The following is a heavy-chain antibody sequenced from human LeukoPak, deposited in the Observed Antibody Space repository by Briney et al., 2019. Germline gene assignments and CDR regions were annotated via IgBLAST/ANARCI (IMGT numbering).Heavy chain of an antibody. CDR1: GFTVSSNY. Sequence: GGSLRLSCAASGFTVSSNYMSWGRQAPGKGLEWVSAISGIGGSTYYADSVKARLPISTDNSKNTLYLQMNGLRAEDTSVYYCAKIRLNSPGQNLDDWGQGTLVTVSS. D-gene: IGHD4-23*01. J-gene: IGHJ4*02. CDR3: AKIRLNSPGQNLDD. CDR2: ISGIGGST. V-gene: IGHV3-23*01.